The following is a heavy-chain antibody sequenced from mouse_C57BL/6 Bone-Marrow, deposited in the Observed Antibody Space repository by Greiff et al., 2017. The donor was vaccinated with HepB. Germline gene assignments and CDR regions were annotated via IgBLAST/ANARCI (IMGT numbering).Heavy chain of an antibody. CDR1: GFNIKNTY. D-gene: IGHD1-1*01. CDR3: ARYPYYYGSSPYAMDY. V-gene: IGHV14-3*01. J-gene: IGHJ4*01. CDR2: IDPANGNT. Sequence: VQLQQSVAELVRPGASVKLSCTASGFNIKNTYMHWVKQRPEQVLEWIGRIDPANGNTKYAPKFQGKATITADTSSNTAYLQLSSLTSEDTAIYYCARYPYYYGSSPYAMDYWGQGTSVTVSS.